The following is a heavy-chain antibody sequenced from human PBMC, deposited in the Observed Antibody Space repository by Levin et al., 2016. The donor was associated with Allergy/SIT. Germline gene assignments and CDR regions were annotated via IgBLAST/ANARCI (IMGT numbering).Heavy chain of an antibody. J-gene: IGHJ6*02. V-gene: IGHV3-30*04. CDR2: ISYDGSNK. CDR3: ARGYSGYEFSLYYYYGMDV. Sequence: WIRQPPGKGLEWVAVISYDGSNKYYADSVKGRFTISRDNSKNTLYLQMNSLRAEDTAVYYCARGYSGYEFSLYYYYGMDVWGQGTTVTVSS. D-gene: IGHD5-12*01.